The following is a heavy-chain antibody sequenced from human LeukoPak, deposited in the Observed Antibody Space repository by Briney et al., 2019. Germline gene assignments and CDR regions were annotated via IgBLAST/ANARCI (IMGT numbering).Heavy chain of an antibody. Sequence: PGGSLRLSCAASGFTFSSYSMNWVRQAPGKGLEWVSYISSSSSTIYYADSVKGRFTISRDNAKNSLYLQMNSLRAEDTAVYYCARDRGCGLGYWGQGTLVTVSS. J-gene: IGHJ4*02. CDR2: ISSSSSTI. V-gene: IGHV3-48*01. CDR3: ARDRGCGLGY. CDR1: GFTFSSYS. D-gene: IGHD6-19*01.